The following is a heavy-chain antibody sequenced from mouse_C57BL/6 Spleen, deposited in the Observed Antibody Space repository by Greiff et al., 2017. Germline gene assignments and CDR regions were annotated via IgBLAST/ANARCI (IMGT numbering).Heavy chain of an antibody. CDR2: LTPGGGYP. V-gene: IGHV1-7*01. Sequence: QVQLQQSGAELAKPGASVKLSCKASGYTFTTSWMDWVKQRHGQGLEWIGDLTPGGGYPKYNQKFKDKATLTADKSSSKAYMQLSSLTYDDSAVYYCARSLTGYYAMDYWGQGTSVTVSS. D-gene: IGHD4-1*01. CDR1: GYTFTTSW. J-gene: IGHJ4*01. CDR3: ARSLTGYYAMDY.